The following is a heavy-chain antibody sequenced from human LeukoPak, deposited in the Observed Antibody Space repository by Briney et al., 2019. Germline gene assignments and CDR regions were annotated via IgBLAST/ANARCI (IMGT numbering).Heavy chain of an antibody. CDR1: GFSFSRHG. D-gene: IGHD6-13*01. V-gene: IGHV3-33*01. CDR3: ARDFSNTWSLDH. J-gene: IGHJ1*01. CDR2: IWEDGNNK. Sequence: PGGSLRLSCEASGFSFSRHGMHWVRQAPGKGLEWVALIWEDGNNKFYADSVKGRFTISRDNSKNTVFLQMNSLIAEDTAVYYCARDFSNTWSLDHWGQGTLVTVSS.